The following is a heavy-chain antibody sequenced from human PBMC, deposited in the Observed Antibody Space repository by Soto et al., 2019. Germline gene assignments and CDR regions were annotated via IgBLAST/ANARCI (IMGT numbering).Heavy chain of an antibody. CDR2: ISYDGSNK. V-gene: IGHV3-30-3*01. D-gene: IGHD1-7*01. Sequence: GGSLRLSCAASGFSFSSYAMHWVRQAPGKGLEWVAVISYDGSNKYYADSVKGRFTISRDNSKNTLYLQMNSLRAEDTAVYYCAKDRSITGTPIFLDYWGQGTLVTVSS. CDR1: GFSFSSYA. CDR3: AKDRSITGTPIFLDY. J-gene: IGHJ4*02.